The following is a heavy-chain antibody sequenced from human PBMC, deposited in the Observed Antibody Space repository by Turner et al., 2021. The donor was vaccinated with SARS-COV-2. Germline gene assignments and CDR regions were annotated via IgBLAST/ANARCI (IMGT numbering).Heavy chain of an antibody. CDR2: LIPVLGTP. CDR3: ATVFAVAGLSYGMDV. V-gene: IGHV1-69*10. CDR1: GGTFSNYA. J-gene: IGHJ6*02. D-gene: IGHD6-19*01. Sequence: QVQLVQSEAEVRKPGSSVKVSCKASGGTFSNYAISWVRQAPGQGLEWMGGLIPVLGTPNYAQKFQGRVTMTEDTSTDTAYMELSSLRSEDTAVYYCATVFAVAGLSYGMDVWGQGTTVTVSS.